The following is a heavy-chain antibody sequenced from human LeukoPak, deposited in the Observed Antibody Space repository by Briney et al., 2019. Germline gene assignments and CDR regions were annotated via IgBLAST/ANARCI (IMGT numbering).Heavy chain of an antibody. CDR3: ARSVVTLYWYFDL. J-gene: IGHJ2*01. D-gene: IGHD4-23*01. CDR2: IYYSGST. Sequence: SETLSLTCTVSGGSISSYYWSWIRQPPGEGLEWIGYIYYSGSTNYNPSLKSRVTISLDTSKNQFSLKLSSVTTADTAVYYCARSVVTLYWYFDLWGRGTLVTVSS. CDR1: GGSISSYY. V-gene: IGHV4-59*01.